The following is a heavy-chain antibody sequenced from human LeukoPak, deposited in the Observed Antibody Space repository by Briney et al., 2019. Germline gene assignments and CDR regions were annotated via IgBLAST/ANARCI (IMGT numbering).Heavy chain of an antibody. Sequence: SETLSLTCTVSGGSISSYYWSWIRQPPGKGLEWIGYIYYSGSTNYNPSLKSRVTISVDTSKNQFSLKLSSVTAADTAVYYCARGGRNDVDAFDIWGQGTMVTVSS. CDR1: GGSISSYY. CDR3: ARGGRNDVDAFDI. J-gene: IGHJ3*02. V-gene: IGHV4-59*01. D-gene: IGHD1-1*01. CDR2: IYYSGST.